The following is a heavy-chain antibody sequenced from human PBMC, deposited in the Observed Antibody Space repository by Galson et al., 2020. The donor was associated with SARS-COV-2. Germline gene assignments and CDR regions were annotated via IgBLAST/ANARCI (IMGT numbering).Heavy chain of an antibody. CDR1: GFSLTPSGVG. V-gene: IGHV2-5*01. CDR2: IYWNDDK. Sequence: ESGPTLVKPTQTLTLTCTFSGFSLTPSGVGVGWIRQPPGKALEWLALIYWNDDKHYSPSLKSRLTITKDTSKNQVVLTMTNMDPVDTATYFCAHSAPSSLTIFGVVIVKYYFDYWGQGTLVTVSS. CDR3: AHSAPSSLTIFGVVIVKYYFDY. D-gene: IGHD3-3*01. J-gene: IGHJ4*02.